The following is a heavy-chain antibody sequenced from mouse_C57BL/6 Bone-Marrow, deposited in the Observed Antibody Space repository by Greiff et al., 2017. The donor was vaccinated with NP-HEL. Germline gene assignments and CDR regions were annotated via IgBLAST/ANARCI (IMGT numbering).Heavy chain of an antibody. CDR3: ARDYGSSYGYWYFDV. CDR2: IYPGSGNT. D-gene: IGHD1-1*01. J-gene: IGHJ1*03. V-gene: IGHV1-76*01. Sequence: QVQLKESGAELVRPGASVKLSYKASGYTFPDYYINWVKQRPGQGLEWIARIYPGSGNTYYNEKFKGKATLTAEKSSSTAYMQLSSLTSEDSAGYFCARDYGSSYGYWYFDVWGTGTTVTVSS. CDR1: GYTFPDYY.